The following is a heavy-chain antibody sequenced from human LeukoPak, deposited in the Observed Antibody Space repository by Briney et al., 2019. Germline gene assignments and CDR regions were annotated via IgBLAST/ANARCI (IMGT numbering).Heavy chain of an antibody. Sequence: SETLSLTCAVYGGSFSPYYWSWIRQSPDKGLEWIGEINHSRSTNYNPSLKSRVTVSADPSKTQFSLKLTSVTAADTAVYYCATRGDYSDTSGNSYDALDIWGQGTMVTVSS. D-gene: IGHD3-22*01. V-gene: IGHV4-34*01. CDR1: GGSFSPYY. CDR3: ATRGDYSDTSGNSYDALDI. J-gene: IGHJ3*02. CDR2: INHSRST.